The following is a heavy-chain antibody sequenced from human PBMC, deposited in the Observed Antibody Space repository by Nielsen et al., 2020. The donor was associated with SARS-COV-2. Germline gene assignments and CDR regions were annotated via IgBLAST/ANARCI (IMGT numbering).Heavy chain of an antibody. CDR1: GFSLSTSGVG. V-gene: IGHV2-5*02. CDR2: IYWDDDK. CDR3: AHRATVTTTFDP. Sequence: SGPTLVKPTQTLTLTCTFSGFSLSTSGVGVGWIRQPPGKALEWLALIYWDDDKRYSPSLKSSLTITKDTSKNQVVLTTTNMDPVDTATYYCAHRATVTTTFDPWGQGTLVTVSS. D-gene: IGHD4-17*01. J-gene: IGHJ5*02.